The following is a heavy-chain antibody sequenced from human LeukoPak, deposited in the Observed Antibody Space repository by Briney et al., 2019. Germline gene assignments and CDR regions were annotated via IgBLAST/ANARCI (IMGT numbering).Heavy chain of an antibody. V-gene: IGHV4-34*01. J-gene: IGHJ4*02. D-gene: IGHD1-14*01. CDR2: INHSGST. CDR3: ARDVWYKYYFDY. CDR1: GGSFSSYY. Sequence: PSETLSLTCAVYGGSFSSYYWSWIRQPPGKGLEWIGEINHSGSTNYNPSLKSRVTISVDTSKNQFSLKLSSVTAADTAVYYCARDVWYKYYFDYWGQGTLVTVSS.